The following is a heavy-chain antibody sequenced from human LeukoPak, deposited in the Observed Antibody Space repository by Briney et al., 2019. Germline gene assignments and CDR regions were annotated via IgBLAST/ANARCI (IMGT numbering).Heavy chain of an antibody. V-gene: IGHV4-61*08. J-gene: IGHJ4*02. CDR3: ARFTKTSVD. CDR2: IYCSGST. CDR1: GGSISSGDYY. Sequence: SETLSLTCTVSGGSISSGDYYWSWIRQPPGKGLEWIGYIYCSGSTNYNPSLKSRVTISVDTSKNQFSLKLSSVTAADTAVYYCARFTKTSVDWGQGTLVTVSS.